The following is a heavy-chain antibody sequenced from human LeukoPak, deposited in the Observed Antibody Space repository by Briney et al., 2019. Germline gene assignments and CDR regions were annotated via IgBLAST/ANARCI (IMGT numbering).Heavy chain of an antibody. V-gene: IGHV4-39*01. CDR3: ARPRSGGYYSGAFDI. D-gene: IGHD3-22*01. CDR1: GGSISSSSYY. Sequence: SETLSLTCTVSGGSISSSSYYWGWIRQPPGKGLEWIGSIYYSGSTYYNPSLKSRVTISVDTSKNQFSLKLSSVTAADTAVYYCARPRSGGYYSGAFDIWGQGTMVTVSS. CDR2: IYYSGST. J-gene: IGHJ3*02.